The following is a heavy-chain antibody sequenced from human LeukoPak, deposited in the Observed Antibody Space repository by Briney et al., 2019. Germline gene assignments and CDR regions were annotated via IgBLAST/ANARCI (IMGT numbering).Heavy chain of an antibody. Sequence: GASVKVSCKASGGTFSSYAISWVRQAPGQGLEWMGRIIPILGIANYAQKFQGRVTITADKSTSTAYMELSSLRSEDTAVYYCARGRLWPWSELLNDYWGQGTLVTVSS. CDR2: IIPILGIA. CDR3: ARGRLWPWSELLNDY. D-gene: IGHD5-18*01. CDR1: GGTFSSYA. V-gene: IGHV1-69*04. J-gene: IGHJ4*02.